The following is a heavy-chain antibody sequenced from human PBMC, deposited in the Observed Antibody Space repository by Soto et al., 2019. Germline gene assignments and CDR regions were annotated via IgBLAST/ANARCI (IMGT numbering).Heavy chain of an antibody. CDR1: GFTFSEHY. Sequence: GGSLRLSCAASGFTFSEHYMSWVRQAPGKWLEWVSYISGGSGGAIFYADSVKGRFTISRDNAKNSLYLQMNSLRGDDTAMYYCARVSGWYAALDWGQGILVTVSS. V-gene: IGHV3-11*01. CDR3: ARVSGWYAALD. J-gene: IGHJ4*02. D-gene: IGHD6-19*01. CDR2: ISGGSGGAI.